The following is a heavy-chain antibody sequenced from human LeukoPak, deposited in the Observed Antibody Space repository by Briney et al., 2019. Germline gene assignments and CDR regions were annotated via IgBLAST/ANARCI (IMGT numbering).Heavy chain of an antibody. V-gene: IGHV3-48*03. Sequence: GGSLRLSCAASGFTFSSYGMNWVRQAPGKGLEWVSYISRDGGAIYYADSVKGRFTISRDNARNSLYLQMSTLTDEDTAVYFCARDHNWGFDYWGQGTLVAVSS. J-gene: IGHJ4*02. CDR3: ARDHNWGFDY. CDR1: GFTFSSYG. CDR2: ISRDGGAI. D-gene: IGHD7-27*01.